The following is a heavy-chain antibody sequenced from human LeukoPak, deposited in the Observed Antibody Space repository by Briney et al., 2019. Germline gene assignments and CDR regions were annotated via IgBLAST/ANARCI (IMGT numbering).Heavy chain of an antibody. Sequence: GGSLRPSCAASGFTFSNAWMSWVRQAPGKGLEWGGRIKSKTDGGTTDYAAPVKGRFTISRDDSKNTLYLQMNSLKTEDSAVYYCTTDQQGYYDYVWGSYTASDIWGQGAMVTVSS. CDR2: IKSKTDGGTT. CDR3: TTDQQGYYDYVWGSYTASDI. V-gene: IGHV3-15*01. CDR1: GFTFSNAW. J-gene: IGHJ3*02. D-gene: IGHD3-16*01.